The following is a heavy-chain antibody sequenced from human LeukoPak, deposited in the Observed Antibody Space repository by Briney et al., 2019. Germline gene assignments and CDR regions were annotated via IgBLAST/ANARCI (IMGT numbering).Heavy chain of an antibody. J-gene: IGHJ4*02. CDR3: ARSGSGYLRYYFDY. CDR1: GGSISSSHYY. V-gene: IGHV4-39*07. Sequence: SETLSLTCTVSGGSISSSHYYWGWLRQPPGKGLEWIGSMYSSGSTYYNPSLKSRVTISVDTSKNQFSLKLSSVTAADTAVYYCARSGSGYLRYYFDYWGQGTLVTVSS. D-gene: IGHD5-12*01. CDR2: MYSSGST.